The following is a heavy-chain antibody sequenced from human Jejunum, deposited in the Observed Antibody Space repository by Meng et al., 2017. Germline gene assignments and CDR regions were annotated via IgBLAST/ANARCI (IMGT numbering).Heavy chain of an antibody. CDR2: AST. CDR3: ARDHWGSLDY. Sequence: ESGPVLVSPLSSLSLICAVSCGSVSSSGYQWGWIRQPPGKGLEWIGYASTNYNPSLKSRVTISVDTSKNQFSLKLTSVTAADTAVYYCARDHWGSLDYWGQGVLVIVSS. D-gene: IGHD7-27*01. V-gene: IGHV4-61*08. CDR1: CGSVSSSGYQ. J-gene: IGHJ4*02.